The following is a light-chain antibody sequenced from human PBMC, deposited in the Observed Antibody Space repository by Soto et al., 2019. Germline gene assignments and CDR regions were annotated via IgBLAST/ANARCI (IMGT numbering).Light chain of an antibody. V-gene: IGKV1-16*01. CDR2: AAS. CDR1: QGIRTY. J-gene: IGKJ1*01. CDR3: QQYDSYPRT. Sequence: DIQMTQSPSSLSASVGDRVTITCRANQGIRTYLAWFQQKPGEAPKSLIYAASSLQSGVPSRFSGSGSGTHFTLTISGLQPEDVAVDYCQQYDSYPRTFGQGTKVDIK.